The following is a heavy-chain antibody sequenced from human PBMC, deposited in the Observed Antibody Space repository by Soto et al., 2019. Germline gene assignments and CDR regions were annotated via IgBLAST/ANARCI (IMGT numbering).Heavy chain of an antibody. CDR3: AKDNCISTSCYRLYNWFDP. J-gene: IGHJ5*02. V-gene: IGHV3-30*18. CDR2: ISYGGSNK. Sequence: QVQLVESGGGVVQPGRSLRLSCAASGFTFSSYGMHWVRQAPGKGLESVAVISYGGSNKYYADSVKGRFTISRDNSKNTLYLQMNNLRAEDTAVYYCAKDNCISTSCYRLYNWFDPWGQGTLVTVSS. D-gene: IGHD2-2*01. CDR1: GFTFSSYG.